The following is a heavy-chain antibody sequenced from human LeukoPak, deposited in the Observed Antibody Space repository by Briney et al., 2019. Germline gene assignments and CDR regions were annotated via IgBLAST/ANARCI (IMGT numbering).Heavy chain of an antibody. CDR1: GFTFSSYG. V-gene: IGHV3-33*01. Sequence: PGGSLRLSCAASGFTFSSYGMHWVRQAPGKGVEWVAVIWYDGSNKYYADSVKGRFTISRDNSKNTLYLQMNSLRAEDTAVYYCARDLFRAAAGKRAYYYGMDVWGKGTTVTVSS. D-gene: IGHD6-13*01. CDR3: ARDLFRAAAGKRAYYYGMDV. J-gene: IGHJ6*04. CDR2: IWYDGSNK.